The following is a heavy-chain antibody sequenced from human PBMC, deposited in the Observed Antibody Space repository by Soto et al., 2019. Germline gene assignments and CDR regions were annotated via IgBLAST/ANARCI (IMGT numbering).Heavy chain of an antibody. Sequence: QLQLQESGPGLVKPSETLSLTCTVSGGSISSSSYYWGWIRQPPGKGLEWIGSIYYSGSTYYNPALKSPVTISVDTSQNQFSLKLSSVTAADTAVYYCARHGNDNCGGDCYYFDYWGQGTLVTVSS. V-gene: IGHV4-39*01. J-gene: IGHJ4*02. CDR1: GGSISSSSYY. CDR2: IYYSGST. D-gene: IGHD2-21*02. CDR3: ARHGNDNCGGDCYYFDY.